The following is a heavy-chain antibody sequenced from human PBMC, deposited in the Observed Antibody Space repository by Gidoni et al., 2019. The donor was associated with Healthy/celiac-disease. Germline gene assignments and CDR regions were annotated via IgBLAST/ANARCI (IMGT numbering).Heavy chain of an antibody. J-gene: IGHJ6*02. Sequence: QVQLQESGPGLVKPLQTLSLTCPVSGGSISSGGYYWSWIRQHPGKGLEWIGYIYYSGSTYYNPSLKSRVTISVDTSKNQFSLKLSSVTAADTAVYYCAREGDDFGVVNDYGMDVWGQGTTVTVSS. CDR2: IYYSGST. CDR1: GGSISSGGYY. D-gene: IGHD3-3*01. V-gene: IGHV4-31*03. CDR3: AREGDDFGVVNDYGMDV.